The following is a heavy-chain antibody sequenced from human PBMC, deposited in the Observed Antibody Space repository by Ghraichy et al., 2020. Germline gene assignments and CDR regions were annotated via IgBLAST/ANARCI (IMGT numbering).Heavy chain of an antibody. CDR2: TYYRSKWYI. CDR3: ARRQQLLHAFDI. CDR1: GDSVSSNSAA. D-gene: IGHD3-22*01. Sequence: SQTLSLTCAISGDSVSSNSAAWNWVRQSPSRGLEWLGRTYYRSKWYIEYAGSVQSRITINPDTSKNQLSLQLNSVTPEDTAVYYCARRQQLLHAFDIWGRGTMVTVSS. V-gene: IGHV6-1*01. J-gene: IGHJ3*02.